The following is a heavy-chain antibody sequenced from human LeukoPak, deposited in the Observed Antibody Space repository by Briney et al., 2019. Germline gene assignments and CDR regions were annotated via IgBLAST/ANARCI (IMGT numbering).Heavy chain of an antibody. CDR3: ARGGWSLGYCSSSSCLDWFDP. V-gene: IGHV1-2*02. CDR1: RYTFTDYY. CDR2: INRNSGGT. J-gene: IGHJ5*02. Sequence: VKVSCKASRYTFTDYYMHWVRQAPGQGLEWMGWINRNSGGTNYAQKFQGRVTMTRDTSISTAYMELSRLRSDDTAVYYCARGGWSLGYCSSSSCLDWFDPWGQGTLVTVSS. D-gene: IGHD2-2*01.